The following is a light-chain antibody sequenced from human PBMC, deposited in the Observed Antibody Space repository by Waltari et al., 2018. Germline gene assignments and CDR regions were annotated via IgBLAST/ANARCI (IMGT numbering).Light chain of an antibody. V-gene: IGKV3-11*01. CDR1: QSVSSY. CDR3: QQRGNWIT. Sequence: EVVLTQSPATLSLSPGERATLSCRASQSVSSYLAWYQQKPGQAPRLLIDAASTRTTGIPARFSGSGSGTDFTLTISSLEPEDFAVYYCQQRGNWITFGQGTRLEIK. J-gene: IGKJ5*01. CDR2: AAS.